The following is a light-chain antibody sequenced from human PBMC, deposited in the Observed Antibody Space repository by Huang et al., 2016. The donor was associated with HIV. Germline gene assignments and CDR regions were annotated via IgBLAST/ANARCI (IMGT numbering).Light chain of an antibody. J-gene: IGKJ4*01. CDR2: DAS. Sequence: EIVLTQSPATLSLSPGERATLSCRASQSISTFLALYQHCPVQSPRLLIYDASKRAVGDTTRFSGGGSGKDFTLTISSMEDEDFAVYCCQQRSEWHTFGGGTRVDI. CDR3: QQRSEWHT. CDR1: QSISTF. V-gene: IGKV3-11*01.